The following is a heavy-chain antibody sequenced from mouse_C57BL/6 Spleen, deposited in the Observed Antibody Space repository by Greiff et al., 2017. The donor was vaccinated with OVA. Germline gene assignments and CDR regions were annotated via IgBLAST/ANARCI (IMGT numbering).Heavy chain of an antibody. V-gene: IGHV3-6*01. D-gene: IGHD3-2*02. CDR1: GYSITSGYY. Sequence: EVKLQESGPGLVKPSQSLSLTCSVTGYSITSGYYWNWIRQFPGNKLEWMGYISYDGSNNYNQSLKNRISITRDTSKNQFFLKLNSVTTEDTATYYCAVDSSGYVNAMDYWGQGTSVTVSS. J-gene: IGHJ4*01. CDR2: ISYDGSN. CDR3: AVDSSGYVNAMDY.